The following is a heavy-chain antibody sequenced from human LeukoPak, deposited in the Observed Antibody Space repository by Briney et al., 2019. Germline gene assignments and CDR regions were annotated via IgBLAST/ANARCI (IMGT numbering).Heavy chain of an antibody. Sequence: PGESLKITCKGSGYSFTSYWIGWVRQLPGKGLEWMGIIYPGDSDTRYSPSFQGQVTISADKSISTAYLQWSSLKASDTAMYYCARPYDSSSWRFDYWGQGTLVTVSS. J-gene: IGHJ4*02. CDR3: ARPYDSSSWRFDY. CDR2: IYPGDSDT. CDR1: GYSFTSYW. D-gene: IGHD3-22*01. V-gene: IGHV5-51*01.